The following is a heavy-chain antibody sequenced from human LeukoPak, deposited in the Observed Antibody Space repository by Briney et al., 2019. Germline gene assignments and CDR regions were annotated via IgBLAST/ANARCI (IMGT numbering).Heavy chain of an antibody. CDR2: INGSGGST. D-gene: IGHD1-26*01. Sequence: PGGSLRLFCAASGFTFSSYAMSWVRQAPGKGLEWVSAINGSGGSTYYADPVKGRFTISRDNSKNTLYLQMNSLRAEDTAVYYCAKDIVRWELDAFVIWGQGTMVTVSS. V-gene: IGHV3-23*01. CDR3: AKDIVRWELDAFVI. J-gene: IGHJ3*02. CDR1: GFTFSSYA.